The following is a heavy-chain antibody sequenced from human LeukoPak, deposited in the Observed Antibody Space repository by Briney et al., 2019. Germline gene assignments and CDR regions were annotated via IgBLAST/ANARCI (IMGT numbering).Heavy chain of an antibody. D-gene: IGHD5-24*01. V-gene: IGHV1-2*02. CDR2: INPNNGDT. Sequence: GASVKVSCKASRYIFTDYFIHWVRQAPGQGLEWMGWINPNNGDTNYAQNFQGRVTMTRDTSITTAYMELPSLKSDDTAVYYCARDPRDGYNCPFDYWGQGTLVTVSS. J-gene: IGHJ4*02. CDR1: RYIFTDYF. CDR3: ARDPRDGYNCPFDY.